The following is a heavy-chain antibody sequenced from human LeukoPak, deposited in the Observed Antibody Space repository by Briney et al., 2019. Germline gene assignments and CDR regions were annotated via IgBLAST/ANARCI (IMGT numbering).Heavy chain of an antibody. Sequence: SETLSLTCSVSGGSINSYWWSWIRQPAGKGLEFIGRIYTTGMTNYNPSLKSRVSMSVDTSKNQFSLELRSVTAADTAVYFCARAGYTISSYRFDYWGQGALVTVSS. CDR2: IYTTGMT. J-gene: IGHJ4*02. CDR1: GGSINSYW. D-gene: IGHD3-16*02. V-gene: IGHV4-4*07. CDR3: ARAGYTISSYRFDY.